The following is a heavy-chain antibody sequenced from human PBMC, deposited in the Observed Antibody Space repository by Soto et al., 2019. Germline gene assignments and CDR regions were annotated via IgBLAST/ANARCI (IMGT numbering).Heavy chain of an antibody. CDR3: ARRITMVRGPYYYYAMDV. D-gene: IGHD3-10*01. CDR1: GFTFSSHT. V-gene: IGHV3-48*02. CDR2: ITSTSSTK. J-gene: IGHJ6*02. Sequence: LRLSCAASGFTFSSHTMNWVRQAPGKGLEWISYITSTSSTKNYADSVKGRFTISRDNANNSLYLQMNSLRDEDTAVYYCARRITMVRGPYYYYAMDVWGQGTTVTVSS.